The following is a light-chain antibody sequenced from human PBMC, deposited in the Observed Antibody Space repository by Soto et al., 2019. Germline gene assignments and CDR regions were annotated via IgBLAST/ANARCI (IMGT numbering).Light chain of an antibody. V-gene: IGKV3-15*01. CDR3: QYYNNWPPYT. J-gene: IGKJ2*01. CDR2: GAS. CDR1: QSVGSN. Sequence: DTVMTQSPATLSVSPGERATLSCRASQSVGSNLAWYQQKPGQAPRLLIYGASTRATGIPARLSGSWSGTEFTLTISRLHSEDFAVYYWQYYNNWPPYTFGQGTKLEIK.